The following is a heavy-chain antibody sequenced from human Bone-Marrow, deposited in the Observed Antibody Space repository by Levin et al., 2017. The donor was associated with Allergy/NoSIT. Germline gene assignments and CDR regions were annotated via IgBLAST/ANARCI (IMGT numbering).Heavy chain of an antibody. J-gene: IGHJ4*02. CDR3: AKRGGNNSHEFDS. V-gene: IGHV3-30*18. CDR2: SSYDGSDE. D-gene: IGHD5-12*01. CDR1: GFTFENHG. Sequence: GGSLRLSCVGSGFTFENHGIHWVRQAPGKGLEWVSVSSYDGSDEYYGESVRGRITMSRDNSKNPVYLQIDTVRPDDTALYYSAKRGGNNSHEFDSWGQGILVTVSS.